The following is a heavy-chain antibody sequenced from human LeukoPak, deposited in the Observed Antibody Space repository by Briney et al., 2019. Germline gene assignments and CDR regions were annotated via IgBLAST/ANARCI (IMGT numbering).Heavy chain of an antibody. CDR2: IIPILGIA. CDR1: GYTFTGYY. J-gene: IGHJ6*02. D-gene: IGHD4-17*01. V-gene: IGHV1-69*02. Sequence: SVKVSCKASGYTFTGYYMHWVRQAPGQGLEWMGRIIPILGIANYAQKFQGRVTITADKSTSTAYMELSSLRSEDTAVYYCARPSTGDYYYYGMDVWGQGTTVTVSS. CDR3: ARPSTGDYYYYGMDV.